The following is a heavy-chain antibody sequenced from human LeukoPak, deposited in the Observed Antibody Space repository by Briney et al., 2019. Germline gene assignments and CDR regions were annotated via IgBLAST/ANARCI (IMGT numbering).Heavy chain of an antibody. CDR3: AKSPMHFYTAPKTDY. CDR2: IKSTGDTT. J-gene: IGHJ4*02. D-gene: IGHD3-3*02. V-gene: IGHV3-23*01. Sequence: PGGSLRLSCAASGFTFSSYAMTWVRQAPGKGLEWVATIKSTGDTTYYVDSVKGRFTISRDNSKKTVSLQMDSLRADDTAIYFCAKSPMHFYTAPKTDYWGQGTLVTVSS. CDR1: GFTFSSYA.